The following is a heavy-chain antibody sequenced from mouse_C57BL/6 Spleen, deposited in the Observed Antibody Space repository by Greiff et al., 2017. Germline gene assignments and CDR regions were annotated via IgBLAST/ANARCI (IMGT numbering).Heavy chain of an antibody. CDR1: GYSFTGYY. Sequence: QVQLQQSGPELVKPGASVKISCKASGYSFTGYYIHWVKQRPGQGLEWIGWIDPGSGNTKYNEKFKGKATLTADTSSSTAYMQLSSLTSEDSAVYYCARQVSYGGGQAWLAYWGQGTLVTVSA. V-gene: IGHV1-66*01. J-gene: IGHJ3*01. D-gene: IGHD1-1*02. CDR3: ARQVSYGGGQAWLAY. CDR2: IDPGSGNT.